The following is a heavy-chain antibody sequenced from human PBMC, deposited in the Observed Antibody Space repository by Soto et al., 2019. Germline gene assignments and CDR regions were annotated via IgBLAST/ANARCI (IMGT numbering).Heavy chain of an antibody. Sequence: LSLTCTVSGGSISSGGYYWSWIRQHPGKGLEWIGYIYYSGSTYYNPSLKSRVTISVDTSKNQFSLKLSSVTAADTAVYYCARETLAAAVFYWGQGTLVTVSS. J-gene: IGHJ4*02. CDR2: IYYSGST. D-gene: IGHD6-13*01. CDR1: GGSISSGGYY. CDR3: ARETLAAAVFY. V-gene: IGHV4-31*03.